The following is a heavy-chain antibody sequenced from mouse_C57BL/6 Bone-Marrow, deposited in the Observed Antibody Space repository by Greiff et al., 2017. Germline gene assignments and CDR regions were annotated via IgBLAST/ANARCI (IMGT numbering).Heavy chain of an antibody. V-gene: IGHV1-55*01. CDR1: GYTFTSYW. CDR2: IYPGSGST. J-gene: IGHJ2*01. D-gene: IGHD1-1*01. Sequence: QVQLQQPGAELVKPGASVKMSCKASGYTFTSYWITWVKQRPGQGLEWIGDIYPGSGSTNYNEKFKSKATLTVDTSSSTAYMLLSSLTSEDSAVYYGAREDYYGRRYDFWGQGTTLTVSS. CDR3: AREDYYGRRYDF.